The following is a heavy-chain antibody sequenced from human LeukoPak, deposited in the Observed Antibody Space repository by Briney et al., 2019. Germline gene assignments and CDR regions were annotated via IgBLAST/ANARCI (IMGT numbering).Heavy chain of an antibody. CDR2: IWYDGSNK. D-gene: IGHD6-6*01. J-gene: IGHJ5*02. CDR1: GFTFSSYG. Sequence: GGSLRLSCAASGFTFSSYGMHWVRQAPGKGLEWVAVIWYDGSNKYYADSVKGGFTISRCNSKNTLYLQMNSLRAEDTAVYYCARDAYSSSFDPWGQGTLVTVSS. V-gene: IGHV3-33*01. CDR3: ARDAYSSSFDP.